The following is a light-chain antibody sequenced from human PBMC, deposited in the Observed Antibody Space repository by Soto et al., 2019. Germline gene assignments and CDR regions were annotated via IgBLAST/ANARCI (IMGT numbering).Light chain of an antibody. V-gene: IGKV3-20*01. CDR3: QQYDNSPIT. Sequence: EIVMTQSPTILSVSPGERATLSCRASQSISINLAWIQQKPGQAPRLLLYCASSRATGIPDRFSGTGSETDFTLTIGRLEPEDFAVYYCQQYDNSPITFGQGTRLEIK. CDR2: CAS. CDR1: QSISIN. J-gene: IGKJ5*01.